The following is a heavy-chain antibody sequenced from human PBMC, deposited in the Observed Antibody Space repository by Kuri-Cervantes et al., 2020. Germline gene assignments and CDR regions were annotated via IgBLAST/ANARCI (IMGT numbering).Heavy chain of an antibody. CDR3: AADLAVRGVSSLDY. CDR2: INPNSGNT. J-gene: IGHJ4*02. D-gene: IGHD3-10*01. CDR1: GYTFTGYY. Sequence: ASVKVSCKASGYTFTGYYMHWVRQAPGQGLEWMGWINPNSGNTNYAQKFQERVTITRDMSTSTAYMELSSLRSEDTAVYYCAADLAVRGVSSLDYWGQGTLVTVSS. V-gene: IGHV1-2*02.